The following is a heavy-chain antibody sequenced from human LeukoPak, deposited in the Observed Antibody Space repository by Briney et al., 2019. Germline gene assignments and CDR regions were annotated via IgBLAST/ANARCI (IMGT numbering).Heavy chain of an antibody. J-gene: IGHJ4*02. V-gene: IGHV3-33*08. CDR2: IYYDGNNK. CDR1: GFTFNNAW. D-gene: IGHD3-10*01. Sequence: AGGSLRLSCAASGFTFNNAWMSWVRQAPGKGLEWVAVIYYDGNNKFYADSVKGRFTISRDNSKNTLYLQMNSLRAEDTAVYYCARDAYYYGSGSYVDYWGQGTLVTVSS. CDR3: ARDAYYYGSGSYVDY.